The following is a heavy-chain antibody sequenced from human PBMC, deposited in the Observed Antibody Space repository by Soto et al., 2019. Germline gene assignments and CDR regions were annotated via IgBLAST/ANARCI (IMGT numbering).Heavy chain of an antibody. CDR3: ARQTSSSTTGFDI. Sequence: QVQLQESGPGLVKPSETLSLTCTVSGGSISSYYGSWIRQPPGKGLEWIGYIYHSGSTNYNPSLKSRVTISVDTSKNHFFLKLSSVTAADTAVYYCARQTSSSTTGFDIWGQGTMVTVSS. CDR2: IYHSGST. CDR1: GGSISSYY. D-gene: IGHD6-6*01. V-gene: IGHV4-59*08. J-gene: IGHJ3*02.